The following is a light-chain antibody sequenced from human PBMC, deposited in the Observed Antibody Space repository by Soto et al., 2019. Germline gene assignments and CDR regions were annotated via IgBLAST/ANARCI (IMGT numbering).Light chain of an antibody. CDR1: QSIGTY. CDR2: AAS. Sequence: AIRMTQSPSSFSASTGDRVTITCRASQSIGTYLAWYQQIPGRAPKLLIFAASTLQRGVPSRFSGSGSGTDFTLTIGCLQSEDFATYYCQQYYIYPPTFGGGTKVEIK. CDR3: QQYYIYPPT. J-gene: IGKJ4*01. V-gene: IGKV1-8*01.